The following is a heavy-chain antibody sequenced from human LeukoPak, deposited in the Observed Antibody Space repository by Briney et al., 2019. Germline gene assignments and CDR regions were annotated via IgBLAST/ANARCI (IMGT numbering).Heavy chain of an antibody. Sequence: GGSLRLSCAVSGFTFSSYAMSWVRQAPGKGLEWVSVISGSGGSTYYADSVKGRFTISRDNSKNTLYLQMNSLRAEETAVYYCAKDTVYDSSGYCTFDYWGQGTLVTVSS. CDR2: ISGSGGST. CDR1: GFTFSSYA. V-gene: IGHV3-23*01. CDR3: AKDTVYDSSGYCTFDY. D-gene: IGHD3-22*01. J-gene: IGHJ4*02.